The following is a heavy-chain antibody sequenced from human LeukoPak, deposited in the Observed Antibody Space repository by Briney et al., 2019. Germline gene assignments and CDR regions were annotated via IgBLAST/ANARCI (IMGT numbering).Heavy chain of an antibody. CDR1: GYTFTIYG. D-gene: IGHD2-15*01. J-gene: IGHJ4*02. V-gene: IGHV1-18*01. Sequence: ASVKVSCKTSGYTFTIYGISWVRQAPGHGLEWMGLISAYGNTNYAQNLQGRVTMTTDTSTSTAYMELRSLRSDDTAVCYCARGIIGYYFDYWGQGTLVTVSS. CDR3: ARGIIGYYFDY. CDR2: ISAYGNT.